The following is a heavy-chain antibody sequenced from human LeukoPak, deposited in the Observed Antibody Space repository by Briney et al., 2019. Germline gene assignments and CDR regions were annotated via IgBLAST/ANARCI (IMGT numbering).Heavy chain of an antibody. V-gene: IGHV3-21*04. J-gene: IGHJ4*02. CDR3: AKGGDFDRGFVPYYFDY. Sequence: PGGSLRLSCAASGFTFSSYSMNWVRQAPGKGLEWVSSISSSSSYIYYADSVKGRFTISRDNSKNTLYLQMNSLRAEDTAVYYCAKGGDFDRGFVPYYFDYWGQGTLVTVSS. CDR1: GFTFSSYS. D-gene: IGHD3-9*01. CDR2: ISSSSSYI.